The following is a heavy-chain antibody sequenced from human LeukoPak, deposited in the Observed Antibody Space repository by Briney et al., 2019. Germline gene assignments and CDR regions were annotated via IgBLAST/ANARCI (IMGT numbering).Heavy chain of an antibody. CDR1: GFTFSSYA. CDR2: ISGSGGST. CDR3: AKLAIWFGELIWFDP. J-gene: IGHJ5*02. V-gene: IGHV3-23*01. Sequence: PGGSLRLSCAASGFTFSSYAMSWVRQAPGKGLEWVSAISGSGGSTYYADSVKGRFTISRDNSKNTLYLQMNRLRAEDTAVYYCAKLAIWFGELIWFDPWGQGTLVTVSS. D-gene: IGHD3-10*01.